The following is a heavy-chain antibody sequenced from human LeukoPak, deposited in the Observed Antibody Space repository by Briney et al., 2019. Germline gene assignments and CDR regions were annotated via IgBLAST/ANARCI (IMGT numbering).Heavy chain of an antibody. Sequence: SQTLSLTCAVSGGSISSGGYSWSWIRQPPGKGREWIGYIYHSWSTYYNPSLKSRVTISVDRSKNQFSLKLSSVTAADTAVYYCAASYYYGSGSAVDAFDIWGQGTMVTVSS. V-gene: IGHV4-30-2*01. CDR1: GGSISSGGYS. J-gene: IGHJ3*02. CDR3: AASYYYGSGSAVDAFDI. CDR2: IYHSWST. D-gene: IGHD3-10*01.